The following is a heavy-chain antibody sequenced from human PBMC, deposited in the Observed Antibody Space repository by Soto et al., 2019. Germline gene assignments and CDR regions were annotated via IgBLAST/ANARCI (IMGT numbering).Heavy chain of an antibody. CDR1: GYTFTSYA. Sequence: ASVKVSCKASGYTFTSYAMHWVRQAPGQRLEWMGWINAGNGNTKYSQKFQGRVTITRDTSASTAYMELSSLRSEDTAVYYCARDAVYCSGGSCYARSWVSWFDPWGQGTLVTVSS. CDR3: ARDAVYCSGGSCYARSWVSWFDP. CDR2: INAGNGNT. V-gene: IGHV1-3*01. J-gene: IGHJ5*02. D-gene: IGHD2-15*01.